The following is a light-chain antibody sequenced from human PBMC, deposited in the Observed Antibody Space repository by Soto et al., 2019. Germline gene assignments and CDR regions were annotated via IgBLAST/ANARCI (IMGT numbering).Light chain of an antibody. J-gene: IGLJ3*02. CDR2: EGS. CDR3: CSYTSSSTLV. V-gene: IGLV2-14*02. CDR1: SSDVGSYTL. Sequence: QSALTQPASVSGSPRQSITISCTGTSSDVGSYTLVSWYQQHPGKAPKLMIYEGSKRPSGVSNRFSGSKSGNTASLTISGLQAEDEADYYCCSYTSSSTLVFGGGTKVTVL.